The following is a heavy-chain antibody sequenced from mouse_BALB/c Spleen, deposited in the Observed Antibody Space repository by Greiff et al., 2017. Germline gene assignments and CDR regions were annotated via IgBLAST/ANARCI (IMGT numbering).Heavy chain of an antibody. CDR2: IYPGNSDT. Sequence: EVQLQQSGTVLARPGASVKMSCKASGYTFTSYWMHWVKQRPGQGLEWIGAIYPGNSDTSYNQKFKGKAKLTAVTSTSTAYMELSSLTNEDSAVYYCTKDGPYYYAMDYWGQGTSVTVSS. CDR3: TKDGPYYYAMDY. D-gene: IGHD2-3*01. V-gene: IGHV1-5*01. CDR1: GYTFTSYW. J-gene: IGHJ4*01.